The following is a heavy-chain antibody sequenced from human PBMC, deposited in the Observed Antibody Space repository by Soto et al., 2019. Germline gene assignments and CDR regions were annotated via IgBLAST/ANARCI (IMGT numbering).Heavy chain of an antibody. CDR2: IIPLFGTP. CDR1: GGSFREYA. Sequence: QVQLVQSGAEVRKPGSSVKVSCKASGGSFREYAISWVRQAPGRGLEWMGGIIPLFGTPKYAQKFQGRVTIIADESTSTNYLEVTGLTSEDTAVYYGARDSTAMVTTSFDFWGQGTQVTVSS. CDR3: ARDSTAMVTTSFDF. V-gene: IGHV1-69*01. D-gene: IGHD5-18*01. J-gene: IGHJ4*02.